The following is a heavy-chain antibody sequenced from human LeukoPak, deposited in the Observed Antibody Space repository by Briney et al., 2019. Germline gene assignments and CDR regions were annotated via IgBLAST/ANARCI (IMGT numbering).Heavy chain of an antibody. J-gene: IGHJ6*03. V-gene: IGHV1-18*01. CDR2: ISAYNGNT. CDR3: ARGAYYDILTGYYWNYYIDV. Sequence: AASVKVSCKASGYTFTSYGISWVRQAPGQGLEWMRWISAYNGNTNYAQKLQGRVTMTTDTSTSTAYMELRSLRSDDTAVYYCARGAYYDILTGYYWNYYIDVWGKGTTVTFSS. D-gene: IGHD3-9*01. CDR1: GYTFTSYG.